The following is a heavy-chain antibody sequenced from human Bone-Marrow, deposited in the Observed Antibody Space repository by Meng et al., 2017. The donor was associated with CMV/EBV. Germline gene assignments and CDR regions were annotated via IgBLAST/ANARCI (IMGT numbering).Heavy chain of an antibody. V-gene: IGHV3-11*01. D-gene: IGHD1-26*01. Sequence: GGSRRLSCAASGFAFGDYDMSWIRQPPGKGLECVSSIGGLSSAIYYADSVKGRFTISRDNARNSLYLQMENLRVEDTAIYYCARRTPDLLPHGSARDLLVPRWGQGTRVTVSS. CDR3: ARRTPDLLPHGSARDLLVPR. CDR1: GFAFGDYD. CDR2: IGGLSSAI. J-gene: IGHJ4*02.